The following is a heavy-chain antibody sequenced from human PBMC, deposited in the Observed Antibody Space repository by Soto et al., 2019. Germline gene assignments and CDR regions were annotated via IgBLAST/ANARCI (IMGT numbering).Heavy chain of an antibody. CDR1: GDSISVSPYY. Sequence: SETLSLTCSVSGDSISVSPYYWGWIRQPPGKRLEWIGSIFHDGYIVYTPSLKSRVTISVDTSKNQFSLKLTSVSAADTAIYFCARLQTAVPHYWGQG. CDR3: ARLQTAVPHY. D-gene: IGHD6-13*01. CDR2: IFHDGYI. V-gene: IGHV4-39*01. J-gene: IGHJ4*02.